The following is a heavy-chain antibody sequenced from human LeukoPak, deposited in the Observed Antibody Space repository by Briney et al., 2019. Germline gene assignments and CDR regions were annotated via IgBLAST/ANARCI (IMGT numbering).Heavy chain of an antibody. CDR3: RRDAVLGSGSVDC. D-gene: IGHD3-10*01. CDR2: IRPDGRET. CDR1: GFTFTNHW. Sequence: GGSLRLSCAASGFTFTNHWMHWVGQAPGKGLVWVSRIRPDGRETNHADSVKGRFTISRDNARNTLYLQMNSLGAEDTAVYYCRRDAVLGSGSVDCWGQGVLVTVSS. J-gene: IGHJ4*02. V-gene: IGHV3-74*01.